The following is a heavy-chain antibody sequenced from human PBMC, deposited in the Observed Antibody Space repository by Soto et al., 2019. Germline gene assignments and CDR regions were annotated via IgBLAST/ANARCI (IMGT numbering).Heavy chain of an antibody. CDR3: ARANSGVVPATRSFDY. Sequence: ASETLSLTCTVSGGSISSGGYYWSWIRQHPGKGLEWIGYIYYSGSTYYNPSLKSRVTISVDTSKNQFSLKLSSVTAADTAVYYCARANSGVVPATRSFDYWGQGTLVTVSS. CDR1: GGSISSGGYY. D-gene: IGHD2-15*01. CDR2: IYYSGST. J-gene: IGHJ4*02. V-gene: IGHV4-31*02.